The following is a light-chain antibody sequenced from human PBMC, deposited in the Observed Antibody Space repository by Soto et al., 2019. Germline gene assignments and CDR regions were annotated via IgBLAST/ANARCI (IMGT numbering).Light chain of an antibody. CDR2: DVS. CDR3: CSYAGDYFYV. J-gene: IGLJ1*01. CDR1: SSDVGGYNY. Sequence: QSVLSQSGSVCDYPGQSFTISCTGTSSDVGGYNYVSWYQQHPGKAPKLMIYDVSKRPSGVPDRFSGSKSGNTASLTISGLQAEDEADYYCCSYAGDYFYVFGTGTRVTVL. V-gene: IGLV2-11*01.